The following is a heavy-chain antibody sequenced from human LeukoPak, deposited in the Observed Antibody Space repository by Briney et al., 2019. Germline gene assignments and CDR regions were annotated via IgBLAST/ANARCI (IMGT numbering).Heavy chain of an antibody. Sequence: SVKVSCKASGGTFSSYAISWVRQAPGQGLEWMGGIIPIFGTANYAQKFQGRVTITTDESTSTAYMELSSLRSEDMAVYYCASGVVPAAIPSYYYMDVWGKGTTVTVSS. CDR2: IIPIFGTA. CDR1: GGTFSSYA. CDR3: ASGVVPAAIPSYYYMDV. D-gene: IGHD2-2*01. J-gene: IGHJ6*03. V-gene: IGHV1-69*05.